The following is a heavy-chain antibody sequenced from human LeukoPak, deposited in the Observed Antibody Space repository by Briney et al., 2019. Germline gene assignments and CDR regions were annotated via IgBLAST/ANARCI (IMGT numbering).Heavy chain of an antibody. CDR3: ARAGESYSSSWSNWFDP. Sequence: SETLSLTCAVSGGSISSGGYSWSWIRQPPGKGLEWIGYIYHSGSTYYNPSLKSRVTISVDRSKNQSSLKLSSVTAADTAVYYCARAGESYSSSWSNWFDPWGQGTLVTVSS. CDR1: GGSISSGGYS. J-gene: IGHJ5*02. CDR2: IYHSGST. V-gene: IGHV4-30-2*01. D-gene: IGHD6-13*01.